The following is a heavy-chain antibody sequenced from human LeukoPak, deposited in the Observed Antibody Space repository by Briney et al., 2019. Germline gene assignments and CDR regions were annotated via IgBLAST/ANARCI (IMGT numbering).Heavy chain of an antibody. CDR1: GFTFSDYY. Sequence: GGSPRLSCTASGFTFSDYYMSWIRQAPGKGLEWVSYISSSGSTIYYADSVKGRFTISRDNAKNSLYLQMNSLRAEDTAVYYCARASITMIVVVHYGMDVWGQGTTVTVSS. CDR2: ISSSGSTI. V-gene: IGHV3-11*01. D-gene: IGHD3-22*01. J-gene: IGHJ6*02. CDR3: ARASITMIVVVHYGMDV.